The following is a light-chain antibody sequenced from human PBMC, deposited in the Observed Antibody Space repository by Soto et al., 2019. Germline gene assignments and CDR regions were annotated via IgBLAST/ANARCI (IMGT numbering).Light chain of an antibody. Sequence: EIVLTQSPGTLSLSPGERATLSCRASQSVSSSYLAGYQQKPGQAPRLLIYGASSRATGIPDRFSGSGSGTDFTLTISRLEPEDFAVYYCQQYGSSRTFCQGTKVEIK. CDR3: QQYGSSRT. CDR2: GAS. V-gene: IGKV3-20*01. CDR1: QSVSSSY. J-gene: IGKJ1*01.